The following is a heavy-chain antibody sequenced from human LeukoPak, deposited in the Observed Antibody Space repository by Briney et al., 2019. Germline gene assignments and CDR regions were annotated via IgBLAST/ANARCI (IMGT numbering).Heavy chain of an antibody. CDR2: INPNSGGT. Sequence: ASVKVSCKASGYTFTGYYMHWVRQAPGQGLEWMGWINPNSGGTNYAQKFQGRVTMTRDTSISTAYMELSRLRSDDTAVYYCARETPIAAAGSPYFDYWGQGTLVTVSS. CDR1: GYTFTGYY. V-gene: IGHV1-2*02. J-gene: IGHJ4*02. CDR3: ARETPIAAAGSPYFDY. D-gene: IGHD6-13*01.